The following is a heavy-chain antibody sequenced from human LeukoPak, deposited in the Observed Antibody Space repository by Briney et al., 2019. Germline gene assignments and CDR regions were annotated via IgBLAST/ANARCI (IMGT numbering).Heavy chain of an antibody. CDR2: IIPIFGTA. J-gene: IGHJ4*02. Sequence: SVKVSCKASGGTFSSYAISWVRQAPGQGLEWMGGIIPIFGTANFAQKFQGRVTITTDESTSTAYMELSSLRSEDTAVYYCARDSGGPYYYDSSGYYPQPRRYYFDYWGQGTLVTVSS. CDR3: ARDSGGPYYYDSSGYYPQPRRYYFDY. D-gene: IGHD3-22*01. CDR1: GGTFSSYA. V-gene: IGHV1-69*05.